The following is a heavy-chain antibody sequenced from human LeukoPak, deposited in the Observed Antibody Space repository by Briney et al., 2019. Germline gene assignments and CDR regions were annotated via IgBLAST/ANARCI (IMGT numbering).Heavy chain of an antibody. CDR1: GFTLSSYA. J-gene: IGHJ4*02. CDR3: ARQTLWSAYYFDF. V-gene: IGHV3-13*01. CDR2: IGTAGDT. Sequence: GGSLRLSCAASGFTLSSYAMHWVRQPAGKGLEWVSAIGTAGDTFYPGSVKGRFTISRENAKKSLFLQMNSLRSDDTAVYYCARQTLWSAYYFDFWGQGTLVTVSS. D-gene: IGHD3-10*02.